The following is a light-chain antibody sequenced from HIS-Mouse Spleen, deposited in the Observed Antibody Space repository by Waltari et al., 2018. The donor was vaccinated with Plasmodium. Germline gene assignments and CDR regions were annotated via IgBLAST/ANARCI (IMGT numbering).Light chain of an antibody. CDR3: SSYTSSSTYVV. Sequence: QSALTQPASVSGSPGQSITISCTGTSSDVGGYNYVSWYQKHPGKAPKLMIYEFSNRPSGVSHRFAGSKSGNTASLTISGLQAEDEADYYCSSYTSSSTYVVFGGGTKLTVL. V-gene: IGLV2-14*01. J-gene: IGLJ2*01. CDR1: SSDVGGYNY. CDR2: EFS.